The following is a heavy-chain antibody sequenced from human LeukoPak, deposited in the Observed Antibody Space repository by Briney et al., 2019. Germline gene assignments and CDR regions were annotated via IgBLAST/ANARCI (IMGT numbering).Heavy chain of an antibody. CDR3: ASWAGGNEPVASFDY. J-gene: IGHJ4*02. D-gene: IGHD1-14*01. CDR2: INLYNGAT. Sequence: ASVKGSCKRTGYSVTAYYIFWMRQAPGQGLECMGWINLYNGATKYAQRFQSRVTMTRDTSISTAYMELSRLRSVDTATYYCASWAGGNEPVASFDYWGQGTLVTVSS. V-gene: IGHV1-2*02. CDR1: GYSVTAYY.